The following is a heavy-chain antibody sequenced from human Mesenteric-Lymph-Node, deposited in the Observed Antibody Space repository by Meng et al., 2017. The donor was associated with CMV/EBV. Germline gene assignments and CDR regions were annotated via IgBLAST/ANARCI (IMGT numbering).Heavy chain of an antibody. D-gene: IGHD3-3*01. V-gene: IGHV3-74*01. J-gene: IGHJ4*02. Sequence: GGSLRLSCVASGFTFSNYWMHWVRQAPGKGLVWVSRINDYGDSASHADSVKGRFTISRDNAKNTVFLQMNSLRAEDTALYYCVRDPSGTISGVARAENHFDYWGQGTLVTVSS. CDR1: GFTFSNYW. CDR3: VRDPSGTISGVARAENHFDY. CDR2: INDYGDSA.